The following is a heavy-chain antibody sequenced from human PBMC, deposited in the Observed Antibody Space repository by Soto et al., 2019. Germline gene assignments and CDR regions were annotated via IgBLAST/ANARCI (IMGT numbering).Heavy chain of an antibody. J-gene: IGHJ4*02. CDR2: IYYSGST. CDR3: ARGGIVVVPAAMYFDY. Sequence: PSETLSLTCTVSGGSISSYYWSWIRQPPGKGLEWIGYIYYSGSTNYNPSLKSRVTISVDTSKNQFSLKLSSVTAADTAVYYCARGGIVVVPAAMYFDYWGQGTLVTVSS. V-gene: IGHV4-59*01. CDR1: GGSISSYY. D-gene: IGHD2-2*01.